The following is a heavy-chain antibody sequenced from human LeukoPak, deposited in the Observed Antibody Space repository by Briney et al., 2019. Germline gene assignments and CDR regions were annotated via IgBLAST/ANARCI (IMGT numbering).Heavy chain of an antibody. D-gene: IGHD1-1*01. J-gene: IGHJ4*02. CDR3: AREEARNVYFDY. CDR1: GGAFSNYT. Sequence: SVKVSCKTSGGAFSNYTLSWVRQAPGQGLEWMGGIIPVFGATSFAQKFRGRVTIVADQSTSTGYMEMSSLRAEDTAVYYCAREEARNVYFDYWGQGTLVTVSS. CDR2: IIPVFGAT. V-gene: IGHV1-69*13.